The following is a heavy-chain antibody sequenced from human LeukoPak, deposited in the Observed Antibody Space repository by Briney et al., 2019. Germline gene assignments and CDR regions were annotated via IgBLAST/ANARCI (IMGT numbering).Heavy chain of an antibody. D-gene: IGHD6-25*01. CDR3: AMRRPQPDFDY. CDR2: LYGGGTT. CDR1: GLNVSSSY. V-gene: IGHV3-66*01. Sequence: PGGSLRLSCAASGLNVSSSYMSGVRQAPGKGLEWVSVLYGGGTTWYVESVKGRFSVSRDKSKKTLFLQMSSLRAEDTAFYFCAMRRPQPDFDYWGQGTLVTVSS. J-gene: IGHJ4*02.